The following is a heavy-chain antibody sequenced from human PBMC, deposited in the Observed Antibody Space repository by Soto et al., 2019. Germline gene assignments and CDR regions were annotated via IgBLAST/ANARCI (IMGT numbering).Heavy chain of an antibody. J-gene: IGHJ4*02. CDR2: VNPILSMS. V-gene: IGHV1-69*02. Sequence: QVQLVQSGAEVKRPGSSVKVSCKASGDTFNFYSINWVRQAPGVGLEWVGRVNPILSMSNYAQRLQGRVTLTAAKSTTTAYMELRSLTSEDTAIYSCASSYASGYPAFDYWGQGALVTVSS. CDR3: ASSYASGYPAFDY. CDR1: GDTFNFYS. D-gene: IGHD2-2*01.